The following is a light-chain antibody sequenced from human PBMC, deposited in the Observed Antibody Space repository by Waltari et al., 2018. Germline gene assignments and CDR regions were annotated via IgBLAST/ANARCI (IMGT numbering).Light chain of an antibody. CDR3: QHYYNFPWT. Sequence: VIWMTQSPSLLSASPGDRVTITCRMSQGISTYLAWYQQKPGRAPDLLIYGASILHSGVPSRFSGSGSGTDFTLTISSLQSEDVATYYCQHYYNFPWTFGQGTKVHIK. J-gene: IGKJ1*01. CDR1: QGISTY. V-gene: IGKV1D-8*03. CDR2: GAS.